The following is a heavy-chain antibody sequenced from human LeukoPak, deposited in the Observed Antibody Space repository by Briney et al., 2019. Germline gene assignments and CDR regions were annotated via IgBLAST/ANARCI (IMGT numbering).Heavy chain of an antibody. CDR3: ARFCSTSCDEGRYYYYGMDV. J-gene: IGHJ6*02. Sequence: SVKVSCKASGGTFSSYAISWVRQAPGQGLEWMGRIIPILGIANYAQKFQGRVTITADKSTSTAYMELSSLRSEDTAVYYCARFCSTSCDEGRYYYYGMDVWGQGTTVTVSS. CDR2: IIPILGIA. V-gene: IGHV1-69*04. D-gene: IGHD2-2*01. CDR1: GGTFSSYA.